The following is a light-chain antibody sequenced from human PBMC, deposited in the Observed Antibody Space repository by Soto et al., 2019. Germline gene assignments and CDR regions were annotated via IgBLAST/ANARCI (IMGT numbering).Light chain of an antibody. J-gene: IGLJ1*01. CDR3: ATWDDSLSDYV. CDR1: SSNIGSNY. V-gene: IGLV1-47*02. CDR2: TND. Sequence: QAVVTQPPSASGTPGQRVTISCSGSSSNIGSNYVCWYQQLPGTAPKLLIYTNDQRPSGVPDRFSGSKSGTSASLAISGLRSEDEADYYCATWDDSLSDYVFGTGTKLTV.